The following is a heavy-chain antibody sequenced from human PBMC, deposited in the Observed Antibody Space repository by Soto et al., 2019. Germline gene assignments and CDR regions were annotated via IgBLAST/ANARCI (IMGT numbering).Heavy chain of an antibody. CDR1: GGTFSSYA. CDR2: IIPIFGTA. V-gene: IGHV1-69*06. CDR3: AGRGLRWSGTRPRWFDP. J-gene: IGHJ5*02. D-gene: IGHD1-1*01. Sequence: QVQLVQSGAEVKKPGSSVKVSCKASGGTFSSYAISWVRQAPGQGREWMGGIIPIFGTANYAQKFQGRVTITADKPTNTAHMELSSRRSEDTAGHYCAGRGLRWSGTRPRWFDPWGQGTLVTVSS.